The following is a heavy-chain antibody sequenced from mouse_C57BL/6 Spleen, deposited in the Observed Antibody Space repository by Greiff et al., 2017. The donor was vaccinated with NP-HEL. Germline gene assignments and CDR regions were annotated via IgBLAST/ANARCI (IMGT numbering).Heavy chain of an antibody. CDR1: GFTFSDYY. CDR3: ARQGHYYGSSPFAY. J-gene: IGHJ3*01. V-gene: IGHV5-12*01. CDR2: ISNGGGST. D-gene: IGHD1-1*01. Sequence: DVMLVESGGGLVQPGGSLKLSCAASGFTFSDYYMYWVRQTPEKRLEWVAYISNGGGSTYYPDTVKGRFTISRDNAKNTLYLQMSRLKSEDTAMYYCARQGHYYGSSPFAYWGQGTLVTVSA.